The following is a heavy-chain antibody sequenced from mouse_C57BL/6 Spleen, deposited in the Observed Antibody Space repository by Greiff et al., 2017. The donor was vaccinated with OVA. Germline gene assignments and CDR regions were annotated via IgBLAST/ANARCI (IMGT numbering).Heavy chain of an antibody. D-gene: IGHD1-1*01. CDR1: GYTFTSYW. CDR2: IDPSDSYT. J-gene: IGHJ4*01. V-gene: IGHV1-69*01. Sequence: QVQLQQSGAELVMPGASVKLSCKASGYTFTSYWMHWVKQRPGQGLEWIGEIDPSDSYTNYNQKFKGKSTLTVDKSSSTAYMQLSSLTSEDSAVYYCARLGLRHYYAMDYWGQGTSVTVSS. CDR3: ARLGLRHYYAMDY.